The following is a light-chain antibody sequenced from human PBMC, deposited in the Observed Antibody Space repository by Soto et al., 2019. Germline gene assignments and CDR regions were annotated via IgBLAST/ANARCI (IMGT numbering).Light chain of an antibody. Sequence: QSVLTQPASVSGSPGQSITISCTGTSSDVGTYNLVSWYQQHPGKAPKLIIYEGSKRPSGDSNRFSGSKSGNTASLTISGLQPDDEADYYCCSYAGISTWVFGGGTKLTVL. CDR2: EGS. V-gene: IGLV2-23*01. CDR1: SSDVGTYNL. CDR3: CSYAGISTWV. J-gene: IGLJ3*02.